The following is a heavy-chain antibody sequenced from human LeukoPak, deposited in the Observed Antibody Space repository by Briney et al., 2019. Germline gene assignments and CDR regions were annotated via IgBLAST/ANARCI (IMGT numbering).Heavy chain of an antibody. D-gene: IGHD3-3*01. V-gene: IGHV4-39*07. CDR3: ARVFSYPLRAPFDP. CDR1: GDSISSTSYY. CDR2: IYYSGST. Sequence: SETLSLTCTVSGDSISSTSYYWGWIRQPPGKGLEWIGNIYYSGSTAYIPSLKSRATISVDTSKNQFSLKLSSVTAADTAVYYCARVFSYPLRAPFDPWGQGTLVTVSS. J-gene: IGHJ5*02.